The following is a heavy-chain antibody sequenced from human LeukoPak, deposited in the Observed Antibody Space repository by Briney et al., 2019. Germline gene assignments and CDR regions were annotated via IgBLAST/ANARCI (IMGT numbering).Heavy chain of an antibody. Sequence: GASVKVSCKASGYTFTTYAMHWVRQAPGQRLEWMGWINTGNGNTKYSQKFQGRVTITRDTSASTAYMELSSLRSEDTAVYYCARDRTMVRGAHSHNWFDPWGQGTLVTVSS. CDR1: GYTFTTYA. CDR3: ARDRTMVRGAHSHNWFDP. CDR2: INTGNGNT. J-gene: IGHJ5*02. V-gene: IGHV1-3*04. D-gene: IGHD3-10*01.